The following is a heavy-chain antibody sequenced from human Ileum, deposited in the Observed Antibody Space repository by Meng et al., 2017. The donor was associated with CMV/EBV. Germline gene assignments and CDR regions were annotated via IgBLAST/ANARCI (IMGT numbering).Heavy chain of an antibody. CDR1: GFIFNIYA. CDR3: ARNFRPQSIAVPDWFDP. J-gene: IGHJ5*02. V-gene: IGHV3-23*01. Sequence: GESLKISCAASGFIFNIYAMTWVRQAPGKGLEWVSTISANGGSTYYADSVEGRFTISRDNSDNTLYLQMNNLRVEDAAVYYCARNFRPQSIAVPDWFDPRGQGAVVTVAS. CDR2: ISANGGST. D-gene: IGHD6-19*01.